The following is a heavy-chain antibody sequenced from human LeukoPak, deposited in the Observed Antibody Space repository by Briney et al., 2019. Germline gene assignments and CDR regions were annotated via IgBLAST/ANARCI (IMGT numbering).Heavy chain of an antibody. CDR1: GYTFTSYA. Sequence: ASVKVSCKASGYTFTSYAMHWVRQAPGQRLEWMGWINAGNGNTKYSQKFQGRVTITRDTSASTAYMELSSLRSEDTAVYYCARDPLYYYDSSGYMDVWGQGTTVTVSS. D-gene: IGHD3-22*01. CDR2: INAGNGNT. J-gene: IGHJ6*02. CDR3: ARDPLYYYDSSGYMDV. V-gene: IGHV1-3*01.